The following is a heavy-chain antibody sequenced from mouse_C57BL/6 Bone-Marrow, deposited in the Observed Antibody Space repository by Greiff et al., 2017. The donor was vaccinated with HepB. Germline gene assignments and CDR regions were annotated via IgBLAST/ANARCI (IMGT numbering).Heavy chain of an antibody. J-gene: IGHJ2*01. CDR1: GYTFTSYW. Sequence: QVHVKQPGAELVKPGASVKMSCKASGYTFTSYWITWVKQRPGQGLEWIGDIYPGSGSTTYNEKFKSKATLTVDTSSSTAYMQLSSLTSEDSAVYYWAGLLLRRFDYWGQGTTLTVSS. V-gene: IGHV1-55*01. D-gene: IGHD1-1*01. CDR2: IYPGSGST. CDR3: AGLLLRRFDY.